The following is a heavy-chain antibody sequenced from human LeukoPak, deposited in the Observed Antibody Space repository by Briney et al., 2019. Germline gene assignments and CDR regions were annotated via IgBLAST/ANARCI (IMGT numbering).Heavy chain of an antibody. CDR3: VREMGYDYLWENYIYFEL. J-gene: IGHJ4*02. D-gene: IGHD3-16*01. V-gene: IGHV3-11*01. Sequence: GGSLRLSCAASGFTFSDYYMSWIRQAPGKGLEWVSYISSSGSTIYYADSVKGRFTISRDNTKNSLYLQMNSLSAEDTAVYCSVREMGYDYLWENYIYFELWGERPLLPVPS. CDR2: ISSSGSTI. CDR1: GFTFSDYY.